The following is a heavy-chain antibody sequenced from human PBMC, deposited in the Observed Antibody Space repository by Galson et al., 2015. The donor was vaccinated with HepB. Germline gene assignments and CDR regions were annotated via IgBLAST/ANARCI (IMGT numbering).Heavy chain of an antibody. J-gene: IGHJ4*02. Sequence: SLRLSCAASGFTFSSYSMNWVRQAPGKGLEWVSYISSSSSTIYYADSVKGRFTISRDNAKNSLYLQMNSLRAEDTAVYYCARARPEYSSSSYIDYWGQGTLVTVSS. CDR1: GFTFSSYS. V-gene: IGHV3-48*01. D-gene: IGHD6-6*01. CDR2: ISSSSSTI. CDR3: ARARPEYSSSSYIDY.